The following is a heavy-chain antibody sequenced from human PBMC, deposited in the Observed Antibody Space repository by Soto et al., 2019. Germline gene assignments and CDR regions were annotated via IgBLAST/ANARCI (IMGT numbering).Heavy chain of an antibody. CDR3: ARGPTSERHYYYYGMDV. Sequence: QVQLVQSGAEVKKPGSSVKVSCKASGGTFSSYAIIWVRQAPGQGLEWMGGIIPIFGTANYAQKFQGRVTITADESTSTAYMELSGLRSEDTAVYYCARGPTSERHYYYYGMDVWGQGTTVTVSS. J-gene: IGHJ6*02. CDR1: GGTFSSYA. CDR2: IIPIFGTA. V-gene: IGHV1-69*01. D-gene: IGHD1-1*01.